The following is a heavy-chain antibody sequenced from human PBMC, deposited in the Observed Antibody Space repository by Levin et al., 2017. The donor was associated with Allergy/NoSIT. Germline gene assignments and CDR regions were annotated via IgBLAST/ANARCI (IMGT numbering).Heavy chain of an antibody. CDR3: ARESPAVAPDL. Sequence: VASVKVSCKASGYTFTNHAVIWVRQAPGQGPEWMGWISNYNGNTMYAKKLQGRATMTTDTSTSTAYMELRSLRSDDTAVYYCARESPAVAPDLWGQGTLVTVSS. V-gene: IGHV1-18*01. CDR2: ISNYNGNT. CDR1: GYTFTNHA. D-gene: IGHD6-19*01. J-gene: IGHJ4*02.